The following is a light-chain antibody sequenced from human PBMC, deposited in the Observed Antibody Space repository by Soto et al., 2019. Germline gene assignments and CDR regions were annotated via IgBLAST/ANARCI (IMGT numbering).Light chain of an antibody. CDR2: RAS. V-gene: IGKV3-20*01. CDR3: QQYGGSPIT. Sequence: EIVLTQSPATLSLSPGERATLSCRASQTIYSNVAWYQQRPGQAPRLLIYRASARATGIPDRFSGSGSGTDFTLTISRLEPEDFALYYCQQYGGSPITFGLGTRLEIK. CDR1: QTIYSN. J-gene: IGKJ5*01.